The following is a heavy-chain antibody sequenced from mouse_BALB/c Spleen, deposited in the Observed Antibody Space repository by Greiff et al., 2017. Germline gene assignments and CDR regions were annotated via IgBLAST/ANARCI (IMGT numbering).Heavy chain of an antibody. Sequence: QVQLQQSGAELAKPGASVKMSCKASGYTFTSYWMHWVKQRPGQGLEWIGYINPSTGYTEYNQKFKDKATLTADKSSSTAYMQLSSLTSEDSAVYYCARKGVRGYFDVWGAGTTVTVSS. CDR3: ARKGVRGYFDV. V-gene: IGHV1-7*01. CDR1: GYTFTSYW. CDR2: INPSTGYT. J-gene: IGHJ1*01. D-gene: IGHD2-14*01.